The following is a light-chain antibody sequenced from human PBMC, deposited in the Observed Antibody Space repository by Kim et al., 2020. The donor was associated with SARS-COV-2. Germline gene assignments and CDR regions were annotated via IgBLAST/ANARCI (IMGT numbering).Light chain of an antibody. J-gene: IGKJ5*01. Sequence: LSPGGKATLSGRASKNVNGYLAWYQQKTGQAPRLLIYDAFNRATGIPARFSGRGFGTDFPLTINSLEPEDFAIYYCQQRSNWPFTLGQGTRLEIK. CDR1: KNVNGY. V-gene: IGKV3-11*01. CDR3: QQRSNWPFT. CDR2: DAF.